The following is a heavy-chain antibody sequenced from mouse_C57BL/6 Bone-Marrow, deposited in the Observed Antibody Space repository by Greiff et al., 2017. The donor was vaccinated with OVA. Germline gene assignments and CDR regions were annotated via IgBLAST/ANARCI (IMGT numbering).Heavy chain of an antibody. J-gene: IGHJ3*01. V-gene: IGHV1-81*01. CDR1: GYTFTSYG. D-gene: IGHD3-1*01. CDR2: IYPRSGNT. Sequence: VQLQESGAELARPGASVKLSCKASGYTFTSYGISWVKQRTGQGLEWIGEIYPRSGNTYYNEKFKGKATLTSDKSSSTAYMELRSLTSEDSAVYFCARPMGYGFAYWGQGTLVTVSA. CDR3: ARPMGYGFAY.